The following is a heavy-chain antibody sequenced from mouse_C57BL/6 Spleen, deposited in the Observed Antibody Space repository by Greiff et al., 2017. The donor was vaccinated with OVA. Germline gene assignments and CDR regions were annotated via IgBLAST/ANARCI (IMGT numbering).Heavy chain of an antibody. D-gene: IGHD1-3*01. CDR3: ARATVVARGDYFDY. Sequence: EVHLVESGGGLVKPGGSLKLSCAASGFTFSSYAMSWVRQTPEKRLEWVATISDGGSYTYYPDNVKGRFTISRDNAKNNLYLQMSHLKSEDTAMYYCARATVVARGDYFDYWGQGTTLTVSS. CDR1: GFTFSSYA. V-gene: IGHV5-4*01. J-gene: IGHJ2*01. CDR2: ISDGGSYT.